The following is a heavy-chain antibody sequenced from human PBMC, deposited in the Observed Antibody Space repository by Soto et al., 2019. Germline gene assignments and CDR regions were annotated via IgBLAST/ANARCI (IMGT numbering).Heavy chain of an antibody. V-gene: IGHV3-30*03. CDR2: ISYDGSNK. CDR1: GFTFSSYG. D-gene: IGHD3-10*01. Sequence: GGSLRLTCVAPGFTFSSYGMHWVRQAPGKGLEWVAVISYDGSNKYYADSVKGRFTISRDNSKNTLYLQMNSLRAEDTAVYYCASYYYGSGSYFYYYYGMDVWGQGTTVTVSS. J-gene: IGHJ6*02. CDR3: ASYYYGSGSYFYYYYGMDV.